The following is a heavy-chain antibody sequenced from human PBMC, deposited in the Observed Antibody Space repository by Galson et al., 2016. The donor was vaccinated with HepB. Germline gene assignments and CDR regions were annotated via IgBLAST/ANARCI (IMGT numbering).Heavy chain of an antibody. V-gene: IGHV4-39*01. CDR2: IYYTGST. CDR1: GDSISRSPSY. J-gene: IGHJ3*02. Sequence: TLSLTCSVSGDSISRSPSYWGWIRQPPGTGLEWIGSIYYTGSTYSNAFLKSRVTISVDTSKQQFSLRLSSVTAADTAVYYCTRHYDSYSDPGTGAFKIWGQGTLVTVSS. D-gene: IGHD3-22*01. CDR3: TRHYDSYSDPGTGAFKI.